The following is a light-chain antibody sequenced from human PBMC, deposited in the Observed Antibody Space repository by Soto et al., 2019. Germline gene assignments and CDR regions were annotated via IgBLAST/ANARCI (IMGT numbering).Light chain of an antibody. CDR1: SSDVGSYNR. Sequence: QSVLTQPASVSGSPGQSITISCTGTSSDVGSYNRVSWYQQPPGTAPKLMIYEVSNRPSGVSIRFSGSKSGNTAYLTISGLQAEDEAHYFCNSYTTSSTYVFGTGTKVTVL. J-gene: IGLJ1*01. CDR3: NSYTTSSTYV. V-gene: IGLV2-14*01. CDR2: EVS.